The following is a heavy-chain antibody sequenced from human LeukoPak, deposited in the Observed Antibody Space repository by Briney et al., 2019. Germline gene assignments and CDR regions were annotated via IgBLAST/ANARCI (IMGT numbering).Heavy chain of an antibody. Sequence: PGGSLRLSCAASGFTSSNYAMNWVRQAPGKGLEWVSSISRSGNFIYYGDSVKGRFTISRDNAKNSLYLQRKSLRAEDTAVYYCARVETTGRTWGQGTLVSVSA. CDR2: ISRSGNFI. CDR3: ARVETTGRT. J-gene: IGHJ4*02. V-gene: IGHV3-21*01. D-gene: IGHD1-14*01. CDR1: GFTSSNYA.